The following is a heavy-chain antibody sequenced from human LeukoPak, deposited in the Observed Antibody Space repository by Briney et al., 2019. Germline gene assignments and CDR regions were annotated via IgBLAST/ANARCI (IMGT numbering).Heavy chain of an antibody. CDR3: ARGIGWFDP. CDR1: GGSISSSSYY. J-gene: IGHJ5*02. D-gene: IGHD6-13*01. V-gene: IGHV4-39*01. Sequence: SETLSLTCTVSGGSISSSSYYWGWIRQPPGKGLEWIGSIYYSGSTYYNPSLKSRVTISVDTSKNQFSLKLSSVTAADTAVYYCARGIGWFDPWGQGTLVTVSS. CDR2: IYYSGST.